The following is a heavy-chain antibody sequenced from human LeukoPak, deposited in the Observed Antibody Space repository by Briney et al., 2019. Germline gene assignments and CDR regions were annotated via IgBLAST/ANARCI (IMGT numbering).Heavy chain of an antibody. J-gene: IGHJ4*02. V-gene: IGHV4-61*01. D-gene: IGHD6-13*01. CDR1: GGSISSGSYY. Sequence: PSETLSLTCTVSGGSISSGSYYWSWIRQPPGKGLEWIGYIYYSGSTNYNPSLKSRVTISVDTSKNQFSLKLSSVTAADTAVYYCARGEDIAAAGGLSVYWGQGTLVTVSS. CDR3: ARGEDIAAAGGLSVY. CDR2: IYYSGST.